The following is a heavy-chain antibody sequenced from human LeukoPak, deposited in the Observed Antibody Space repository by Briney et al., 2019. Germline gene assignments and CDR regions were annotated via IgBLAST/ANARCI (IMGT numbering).Heavy chain of an antibody. CDR3: ARGCSSTSCQAASRWFDP. D-gene: IGHD2-2*01. Sequence: GASVKVSCKASGGTFSSYAISWVRQAPGQGLEWMGGIIPIFGTASYAQKFQGRVTITTDESTSTAYMELSSLRSEDTAVYYCARGCSSTSCQAASRWFDPWGQGTLVTVFS. CDR2: IIPIFGTA. CDR1: GGTFSSYA. V-gene: IGHV1-69*05. J-gene: IGHJ5*02.